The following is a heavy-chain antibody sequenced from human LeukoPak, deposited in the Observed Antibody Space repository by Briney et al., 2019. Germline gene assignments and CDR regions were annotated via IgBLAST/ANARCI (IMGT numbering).Heavy chain of an antibody. D-gene: IGHD3-16*01. CDR1: GGSFSGHY. CDR2: INHNEIT. Sequence: SETLSLTCAVHGGSFSGHYWSWIRQPPGKGLEWIGEINHNEITNYNPSLKSRVTISVDRSKNQFSLRLRSLTAADTAVYYCAREPLYRVAWGNKAFDIWGQGTMVIVSS. V-gene: IGHV4-34*01. J-gene: IGHJ3*02. CDR3: AREPLYRVAWGNKAFDI.